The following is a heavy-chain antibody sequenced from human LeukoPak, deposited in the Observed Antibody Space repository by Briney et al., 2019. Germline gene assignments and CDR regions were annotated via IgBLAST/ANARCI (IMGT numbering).Heavy chain of an antibody. Sequence: GGSLRLSCAASGFTFSSYWMSWVRQAPGKGLEWVANIKQDGSEKCYVDSVKGRFTISRDNAKNSLYLQMNSLRAEDTAVYYCARDGYFSWYDSSGYYTDYWGQGTLVTVSS. CDR3: ARDGYFSWYDSSGYYTDY. V-gene: IGHV3-7*01. D-gene: IGHD3-22*01. CDR2: IKQDGSEK. J-gene: IGHJ4*02. CDR1: GFTFSSYW.